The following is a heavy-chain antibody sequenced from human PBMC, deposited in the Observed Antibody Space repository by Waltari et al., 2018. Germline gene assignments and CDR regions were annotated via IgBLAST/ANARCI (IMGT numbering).Heavy chain of an antibody. Sequence: QVQLQQWGAGLFKPSETLSLTCAVYGGSFSGYYWSWIRQPPGKGQEWIGEINHSGSTNYNPSLKSRVTISVDTSKNQFSLKLSSVTAADTAVYYCARCITIFGVANYYYYGMDVWGQGTTVTVSS. CDR1: GGSFSGYY. V-gene: IGHV4-34*01. CDR3: ARCITIFGVANYYYYGMDV. D-gene: IGHD3-3*01. CDR2: INHSGST. J-gene: IGHJ6*02.